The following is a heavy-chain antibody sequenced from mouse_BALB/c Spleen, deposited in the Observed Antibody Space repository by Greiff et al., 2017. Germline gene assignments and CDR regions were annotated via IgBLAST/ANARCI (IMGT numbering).Heavy chain of an antibody. CDR2: INPSSGYT. V-gene: IGHV1-4*01. CDR3: ARGDPLRFFAY. J-gene: IGHJ3*01. Sequence: LQESGAELARPGASVKMSCKASGYTFTSYTMHWVKQRPGQGLEWIGYINPSSGYTNYNQKFKDKATLTADKSSSTAYMQLSSLTSEDSAVYYCARGDPLRFFAYWGQGTLVTVSA. D-gene: IGHD1-1*01. CDR1: GYTFTSYT.